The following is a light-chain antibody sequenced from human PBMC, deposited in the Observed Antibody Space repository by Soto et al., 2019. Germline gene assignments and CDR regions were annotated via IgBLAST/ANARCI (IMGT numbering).Light chain of an antibody. Sequence: EIVLTQSPGTLSLSPGERATLSCRASQGLSSYYLAWYQQKPGQAPRLLIYGASSRATGIPDRFSGTGSGTDFTLTISRLEPEDFAVYYCQEYGTSRTF. V-gene: IGKV3-20*01. CDR2: GAS. J-gene: IGKJ1*01. CDR1: QGLSSYY. CDR3: QEYGTSRT.